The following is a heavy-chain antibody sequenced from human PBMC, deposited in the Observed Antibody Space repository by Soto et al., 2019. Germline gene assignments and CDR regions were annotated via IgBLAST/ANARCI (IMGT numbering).Heavy chain of an antibody. D-gene: IGHD5-12*01. CDR1: GFTFSSYG. V-gene: IGHV3-33*01. CDR2: IWYDGSNK. Sequence: QVQLVESGGGVVQPGRSLRLSCAASGFTFSSYGMHWVRQAPGKGLEWVAVIWYDGSNKYYADSVKGRFTISRDNSKNTLYLQMNSLRAEDTAVYYCARSGLGRVATSDAFDIWGQGTMVTVSS. J-gene: IGHJ3*02. CDR3: ARSGLGRVATSDAFDI.